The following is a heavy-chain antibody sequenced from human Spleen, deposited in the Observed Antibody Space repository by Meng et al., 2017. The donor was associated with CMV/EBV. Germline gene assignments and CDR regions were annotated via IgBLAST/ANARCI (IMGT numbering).Heavy chain of an antibody. V-gene: IGHV3-30*02. Sequence: GESLKISCVTSGFTFSDYGMHWVRQAPGKGLEWVAFIRYDGSNKYYADSVKGRFTISRDNSKNTLYLQMNSLRAEDTAVYYCAKDRIAARGWFDPWGQGTLVTVSS. CDR2: IRYDGSNK. D-gene: IGHD6-6*01. J-gene: IGHJ5*02. CDR1: GFTFSDYG. CDR3: AKDRIAARGWFDP.